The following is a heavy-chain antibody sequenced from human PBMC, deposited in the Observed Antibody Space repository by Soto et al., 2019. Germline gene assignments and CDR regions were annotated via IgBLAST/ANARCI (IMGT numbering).Heavy chain of an antibody. V-gene: IGHV3-74*01. Sequence: EVQLVESGGGLVQPGGSLRLSCAASGFTFSRYWIHWVRQAPGKGLVWVSRLNSDGSSTTYADSVKGRFTISRDNAKNTLYLQMNSLRAEDTAVYYCAREEIFGVVIDAFDIWGQGTMVTVSS. CDR3: AREEIFGVVIDAFDI. CDR2: LNSDGSST. D-gene: IGHD3-3*01. J-gene: IGHJ3*02. CDR1: GFTFSRYW.